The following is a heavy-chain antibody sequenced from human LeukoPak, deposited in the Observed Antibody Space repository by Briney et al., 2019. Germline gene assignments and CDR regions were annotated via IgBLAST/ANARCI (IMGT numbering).Heavy chain of an antibody. CDR3: ARGSGSNYDTSGYDY. CDR2: INSDGSST. V-gene: IGHV3-74*01. Sequence: VGCLRLSCAASGFTFSSYWMHWVRQAPGKVLVWVSRINSDGSSTSYADSVKGRFTISRDNAKNTLYLPMNSLRAEDTAVYYCARGSGSNYDTSGYDYWGQGTLVTVSS. J-gene: IGHJ4*02. D-gene: IGHD3-22*01. CDR1: GFTFSSYW.